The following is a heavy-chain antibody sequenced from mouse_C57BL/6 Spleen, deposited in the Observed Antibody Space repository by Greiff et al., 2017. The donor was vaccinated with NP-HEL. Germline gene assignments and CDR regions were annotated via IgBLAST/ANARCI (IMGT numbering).Heavy chain of an antibody. Sequence: QVQLKQPGAELVRPGSSVKLSCKASGYTFTSYWMHWVKQRPIQGLEWIGNIDPSDSETHYNQKFKDKATLTVDKSSSTAYMQLSSLTSEDSAVYYCARTYVGAMDYWGQGTSVTVSS. D-gene: IGHD5-1*01. CDR3: ARTYVGAMDY. CDR1: GYTFTSYW. V-gene: IGHV1-52*01. CDR2: IDPSDSET. J-gene: IGHJ4*01.